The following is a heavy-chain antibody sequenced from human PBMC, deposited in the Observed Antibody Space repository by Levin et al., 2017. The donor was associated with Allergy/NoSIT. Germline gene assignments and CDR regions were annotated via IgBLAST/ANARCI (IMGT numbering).Heavy chain of an antibody. Sequence: GESLKISCKASGYTFTAFYLHWVRQAPGQGLEWMGGIDPNSGGTDFAQKFQGRVTMTRDTSVTTIYMELTGLTSDDTAMYYCARDVRGHFDYWGQGTLVTVSS. D-gene: IGHD3-10*02. CDR3: ARDVRGHFDY. CDR1: GYTFTAFY. J-gene: IGHJ4*02. V-gene: IGHV1-2*02. CDR2: IDPNSGGT.